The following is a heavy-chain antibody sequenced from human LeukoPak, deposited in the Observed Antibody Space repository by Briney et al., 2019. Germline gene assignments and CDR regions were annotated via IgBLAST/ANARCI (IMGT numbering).Heavy chain of an antibody. Sequence: ASVKVSCKASGYTFTSYYMHWVRQAPGQGLEWMGIINPSGGSTSYAQKFQGRVTMTRDTSTSTVYMELSSLRSEDTAVYYCARGNKWLQKRWRFDYWGQGALVTVSS. J-gene: IGHJ4*02. D-gene: IGHD6-19*01. CDR2: INPSGGST. CDR3: ARGNKWLQKRWRFDY. CDR1: GYTFTSYY. V-gene: IGHV1-46*01.